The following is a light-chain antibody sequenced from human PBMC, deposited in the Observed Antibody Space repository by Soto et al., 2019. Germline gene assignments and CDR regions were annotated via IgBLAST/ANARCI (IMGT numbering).Light chain of an antibody. CDR3: MQALQTPWYT. Sequence: DIVMTQSPLSLPVTPGEPASISCRSSQSLLHSNGYNYLDWYLQRPGQSPQLLIYLGSSRASGVPDRFSGSGSSTDFTLKISKVEADDVGVYYCMQALQTPWYTFGQGTKLELK. CDR1: QSLLHSNGYNY. CDR2: LGS. J-gene: IGKJ2*01. V-gene: IGKV2-28*01.